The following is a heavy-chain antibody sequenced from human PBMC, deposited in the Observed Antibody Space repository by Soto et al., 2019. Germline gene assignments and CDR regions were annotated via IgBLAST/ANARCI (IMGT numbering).Heavy chain of an antibody. CDR1: SGSISSSNW. Sequence: SETLSLTCAVSSGSISSSNWWSWVRQPPGKGLEWIGEIYHSGSTNYNPSLKSRVTISVDKSKNQFSLKLSSVTAADTAVYYCARAGESGYSTRYYYYMDVWGKGTTVTVSS. CDR2: IYHSGST. V-gene: IGHV4-4*02. CDR3: ARAGESGYSTRYYYYMDV. J-gene: IGHJ6*03. D-gene: IGHD5-12*01.